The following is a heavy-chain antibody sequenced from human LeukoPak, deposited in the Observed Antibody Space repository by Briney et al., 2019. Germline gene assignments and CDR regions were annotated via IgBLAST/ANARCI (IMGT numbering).Heavy chain of an antibody. CDR2: INHSGST. CDR3: ARILRAYDMLTGYPPNYYYYMDV. Sequence: PSETLSLTCAVYGGSFSGYYWSWIRQPPGKGLEWIGEINHSGSTNYNPSLKSRVTISVDTSKNQFSLKLSSVTAADTAVYYCARILRAYDMLTGYPPNYYYYMDVWGKGTTVTVSS. D-gene: IGHD3-9*01. J-gene: IGHJ6*03. CDR1: GGSFSGYY. V-gene: IGHV4-34*01.